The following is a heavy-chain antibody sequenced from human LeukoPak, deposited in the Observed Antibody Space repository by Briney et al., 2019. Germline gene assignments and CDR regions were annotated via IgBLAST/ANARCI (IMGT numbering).Heavy chain of an antibody. CDR2: MNHSGIP. D-gene: IGHD7-27*01. CDR1: GDTLSGYY. CDR3: ARGLIQAGETLGY. Sequence: SETLSLTCAVYGDTLSGYYWRWLRQPPGKGVEGIGEMNHSGIPKYNTSLKRRVSISLDLSKKQFSLNLTSVTATDTAEYYCARGLIQAGETLGYWGQGSLVTVSS. J-gene: IGHJ4*02. V-gene: IGHV4-34*01.